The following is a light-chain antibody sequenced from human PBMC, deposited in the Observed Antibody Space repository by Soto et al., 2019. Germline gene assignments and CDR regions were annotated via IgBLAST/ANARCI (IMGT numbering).Light chain of an antibody. V-gene: IGKV3-20*01. CDR1: QSVSSSY. CDR3: QQYGSSPT. J-gene: IGKJ4*01. CDR2: GAS. Sequence: IVLTQSPGTLSLSPGERATLSCRASQSVSSSYLAWYQQKPGQAPRRLIYGASSRATGIPDRCSGSGSETDFTLAISRLEPKDSAVYYCQQYGSSPTFGGGTKVEIK.